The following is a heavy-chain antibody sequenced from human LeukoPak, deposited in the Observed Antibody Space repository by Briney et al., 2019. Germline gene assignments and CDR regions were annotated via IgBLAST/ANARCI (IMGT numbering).Heavy chain of an antibody. CDR3: ARDASRDGYNFFPDY. D-gene: IGHD5-24*01. V-gene: IGHV1-2*02. CDR1: GYTFTGYY. CDR2: INPNSGGT. Sequence: ASVKVSCKASGYTFTGYYIHWVRQAPGQGLEWMGWINPNSGGTNYAQKFQGRVTMTRDTSINTAYMELSRLGSDDTAVYYCARDASRDGYNFFPDYWGQGTLVTVSS. J-gene: IGHJ4*02.